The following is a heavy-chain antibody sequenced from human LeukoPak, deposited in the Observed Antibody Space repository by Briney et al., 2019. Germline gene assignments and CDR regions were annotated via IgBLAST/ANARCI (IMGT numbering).Heavy chain of an antibody. CDR1: GGSFSGYY. V-gene: IGHV4-34*01. CDR2: INHSGST. J-gene: IGHJ4*02. CDR3: ARNRRYRGGADY. Sequence: SSETLSLTCAVYGGSFSGYYWSWIRQPPGKGLEWIGEINHSGSTNYNPSLKSRVTISVDTSKNQFSLKLSSVTAADTGVYYCARNRRYRGGADYWGQGTLVTVSS. D-gene: IGHD3-16*01.